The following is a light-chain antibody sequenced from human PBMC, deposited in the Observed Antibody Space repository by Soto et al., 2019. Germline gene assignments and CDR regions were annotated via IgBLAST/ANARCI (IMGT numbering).Light chain of an antibody. J-gene: IGKJ5*01. CDR3: QQYNNWPIP. CDR2: GAS. Sequence: EIGMKQSPATLSVSPGERATLSCRASQSVSSNLAWYQQKPGQAPRLLIYGASTRATGIPARFSGSGSGTEFTLTISSLQSEDFAVYYCQQYNNWPIPFGQGTLLEIK. V-gene: IGKV3-15*01. CDR1: QSVSSN.